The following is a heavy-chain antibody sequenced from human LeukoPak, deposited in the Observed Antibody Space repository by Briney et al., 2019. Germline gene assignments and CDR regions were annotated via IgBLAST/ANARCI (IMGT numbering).Heavy chain of an antibody. D-gene: IGHD2-2*01. V-gene: IGHV4-30-4*07. CDR1: GGSISSGGYS. Sequence: SETLSLTCAVSGGSISSGGYSWSWIRQPPGKGLEWIGYIYYSGSTYYNPSLKSRVTISVDTSKNQFSLKLSSVTAADTAVYYCARDSYQNWFDPWGQGTLVTVSS. CDR2: IYYSGST. J-gene: IGHJ5*02. CDR3: ARDSYQNWFDP.